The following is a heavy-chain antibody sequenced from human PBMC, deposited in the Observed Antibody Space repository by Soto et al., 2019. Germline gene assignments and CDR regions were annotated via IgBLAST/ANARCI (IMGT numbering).Heavy chain of an antibody. CDR1: GGSFSGYY. CDR3: ARRVRYSGSPYYFDY. D-gene: IGHD5-12*01. J-gene: IGHJ4*02. CDR2: INHSGST. Sequence: LSITCAGYGGSFSGYYGSWIRQHPGKGLEWIGEINHSGSTDYNPSLKSRVTISVDTSKNQFSLKLSSVTAADTAVYYCARRVRYSGSPYYFDYWGQGTLVTVSS. V-gene: IGHV4-34*01.